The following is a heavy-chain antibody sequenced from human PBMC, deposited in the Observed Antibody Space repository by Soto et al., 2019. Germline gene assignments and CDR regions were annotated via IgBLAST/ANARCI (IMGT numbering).Heavy chain of an antibody. D-gene: IGHD2-21*01. V-gene: IGHV3-23*01. CDR1: AFAFSSSA. J-gene: IGHJ5*02. CDR3: AKSGGYCGDDDCYPNWFDA. CDR2: VAYSGGFP. Sequence: EVQLLESGGGLVQPGGSLRLSCAASAFAFSSSAMNWVRQAPGKGLEWVSTVAYSGGFPRYADAVKGRSTISRDNTRSTLFLHLQSLRDDDTAVYYCAKSGGYCGDDDCYPNWFDALGQGTLVTVSS.